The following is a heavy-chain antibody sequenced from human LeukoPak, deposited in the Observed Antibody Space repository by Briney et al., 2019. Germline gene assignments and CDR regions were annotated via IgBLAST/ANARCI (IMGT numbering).Heavy chain of an antibody. V-gene: IGHV1-69*04. Sequence: SVKVSCKASGGTFSSYAISWVRQAPGQGLEWMGRIIPIFGIANYAQKFQGRVTITADKSTSTAYMELSSLRSEDTAVYYCASFSEKSDHYDSSGPFDYWGQGTLVTVSS. CDR3: ASFSEKSDHYDSSGPFDY. CDR1: GGTFSSYA. D-gene: IGHD3-22*01. J-gene: IGHJ4*02. CDR2: IIPIFGIA.